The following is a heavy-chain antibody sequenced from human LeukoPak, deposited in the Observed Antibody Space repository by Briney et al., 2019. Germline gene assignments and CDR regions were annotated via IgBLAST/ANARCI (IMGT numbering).Heavy chain of an antibody. CDR1: GFTFSSYS. CDR3: ARAEYSSGSTGEDY. Sequence: PGGSLRLSCAASGFTFSSYSMNWVRQAPGKGLEWVSSISSSSSYIYYADSVKGRFTISRDNAKNSLYLQMNSLRAEDTAVYYCARAEYSSGSTGEDYWGQGILVTVSS. CDR2: ISSSSSYI. V-gene: IGHV3-21*01. D-gene: IGHD6-19*01. J-gene: IGHJ4*02.